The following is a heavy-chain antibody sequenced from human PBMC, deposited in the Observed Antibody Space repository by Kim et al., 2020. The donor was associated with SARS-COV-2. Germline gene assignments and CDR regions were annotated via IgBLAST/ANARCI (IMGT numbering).Heavy chain of an antibody. J-gene: IGHJ4*02. CDR3: ARVRGGANDY. D-gene: IGHD3-16*01. V-gene: IGHV3-48*02. CDR2: STI. Sequence: STIYYADPVQGRFTISRDNAKNSLYLQMNSLRDEDTAVYYCARVRGGANDYWGQGTLVTVSS.